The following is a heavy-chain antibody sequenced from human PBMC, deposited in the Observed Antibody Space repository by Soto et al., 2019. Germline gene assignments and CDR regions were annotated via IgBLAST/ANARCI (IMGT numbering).Heavy chain of an antibody. Sequence: GGSLRLSCAASGFTFSSYSINWVRQAPGKGLEWVSAISGSGGSTYYADSVKGRFTISRDNSKNTLYLQMNSLRAEDTAVYYCAKGYYGSGSYYNSPSYYYGMDVWGQGTTVTVSS. CDR2: ISGSGGST. CDR1: GFTFSSYS. CDR3: AKGYYGSGSYYNSPSYYYGMDV. J-gene: IGHJ6*02. V-gene: IGHV3-23*01. D-gene: IGHD3-10*01.